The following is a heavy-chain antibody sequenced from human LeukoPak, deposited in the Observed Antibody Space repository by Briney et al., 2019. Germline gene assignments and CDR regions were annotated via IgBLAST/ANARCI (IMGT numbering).Heavy chain of an antibody. CDR1: GYTFTCYY. J-gene: IGHJ6*03. V-gene: IGHV1-2*02. D-gene: IGHD3-3*01. CDR3: ARGWGVVRYYYYYYMDV. Sequence: GASVKVSCKASGYTFTCYYMHWVRQAPGQGLEWMGWINPNSGGTNYAQKFQGRVTMTRDTSISTAYMELSRLRSDDTAVYYCARGWGVVRYYYYYYMDVWGKGTTVTVSS. CDR2: INPNSGGT.